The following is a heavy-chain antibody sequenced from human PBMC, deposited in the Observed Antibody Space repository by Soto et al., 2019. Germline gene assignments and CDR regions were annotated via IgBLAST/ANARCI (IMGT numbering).Heavy chain of an antibody. V-gene: IGHV3-33*01. CDR2: IWYDGSNK. CDR3: ALAGRELFIFDY. J-gene: IGHJ4*02. D-gene: IGHD3-10*01. Sequence: PGGSLRLSCAASGFTFSSYGMHWVRQAPGKGLEWVAVIWYDGSNKYYADSVKGRFTISRDNSKNTLYLQMNSLRAEDTAVYYCALAGRELFIFDYWGQGTLVTVSS. CDR1: GFTFSSYG.